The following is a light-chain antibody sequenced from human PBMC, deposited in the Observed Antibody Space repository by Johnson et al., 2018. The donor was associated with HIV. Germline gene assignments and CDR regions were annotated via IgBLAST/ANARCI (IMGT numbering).Light chain of an antibody. V-gene: IGLV1-51*01. CDR1: SSNIGNNY. CDR2: DNN. CDR3: GTWDSSLSAVYV. J-gene: IGLJ1*01. Sequence: QSVLTQPPSVSAAPGQKVTISCSGSSSNIGNNYVSWYQQLPGTAPKLLIYDNNKRPSGIPDRFSGSKSGTSATLGITGLKTGDEADYYCGTWDSSLSAVYVFGTGPKVTVL.